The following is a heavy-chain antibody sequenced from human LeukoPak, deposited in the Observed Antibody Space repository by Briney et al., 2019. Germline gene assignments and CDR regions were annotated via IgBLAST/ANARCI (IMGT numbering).Heavy chain of an antibody. CDR3: AKDLSPLYYYYGMDV. J-gene: IGHJ6*02. Sequence: SGGSLRLSCAASGFTVSSNYMSWVRQAPGKGLEWVSVIYSGGSTYYADSVKGRFTISRDNSKNTLYLQMNSLSAEDTAVYYCAKDLSPLYYYYGMDVWGQGTTVTVSS. V-gene: IGHV3-53*01. CDR1: GFTVSSNY. CDR2: IYSGGST.